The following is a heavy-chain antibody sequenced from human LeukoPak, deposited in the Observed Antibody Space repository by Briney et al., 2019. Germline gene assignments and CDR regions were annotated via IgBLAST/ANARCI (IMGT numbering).Heavy chain of an antibody. CDR3: ARGGVGQVFSDNCYFDN. Sequence: SETLSLTCAVDSESFSGYCWSWIRQPPGKGLEWIGEINHRGNTNNNPSLKSRVTISMDTSKNQLSLKLSSVTAADTAVYYCARGGVGQVFSDNCYFDNWGQETLVTVSS. D-gene: IGHD1-20*01. CDR1: SESFSGYC. CDR2: INHRGNT. J-gene: IGHJ4*02. V-gene: IGHV4-34*01.